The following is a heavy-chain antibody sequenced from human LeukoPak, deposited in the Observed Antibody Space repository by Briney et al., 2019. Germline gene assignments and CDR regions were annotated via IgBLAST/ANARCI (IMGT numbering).Heavy chain of an antibody. CDR2: IYYSGCT. V-gene: IGHV4-59*01. CDR1: GGSISSYY. J-gene: IGHJ3*02. D-gene: IGHD4-17*01. CDR3: ARNGYNDYGDFDAFDI. Sequence: SETLSLTCTVSGGSISSYYWSWIRQPPGKGLEWIGYIYYSGCTNYNPSLKSRVTISVDTSKNQFSLKLSSVTAADTAVYYCARNGYNDYGDFDAFDIWGQGTMVTVSS.